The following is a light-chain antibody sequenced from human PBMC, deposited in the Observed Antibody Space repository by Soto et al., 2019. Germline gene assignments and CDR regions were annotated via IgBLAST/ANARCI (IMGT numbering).Light chain of an antibody. J-gene: IGKJ5*01. Sequence: DIQMTQSPSSLAASVGYIVTITCQSSQNINNYLNWYQQKPGRAPKLLIYDASNLEAGVPSRFRGSGSGKDFTFTISRLQPEDIATYYCQQYENLPTFGQGTRLEIK. V-gene: IGKV1-33*01. CDR1: QNINNY. CDR3: QQYENLPT. CDR2: DAS.